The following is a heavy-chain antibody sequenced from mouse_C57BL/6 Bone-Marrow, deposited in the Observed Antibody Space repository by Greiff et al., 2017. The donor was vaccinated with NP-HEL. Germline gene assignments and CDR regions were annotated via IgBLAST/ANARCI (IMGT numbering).Heavy chain of an antibody. CDR2: ISSGGSYT. CDR3: ARHYYSRSGFAY. CDR1: GFTFSSYG. D-gene: IGHD2-5*01. V-gene: IGHV5-6*01. J-gene: IGHJ3*01. Sequence: EVQLVESGGDLVKPGGSLKLSCAASGFTFSSYGMSWVRQTPDKRLEWVATISSGGSYTYYPDSVKGRFTISRDNAKNTLYLQMSSLKSEDTAMYYCARHYYSRSGFAYWGQGTLVTVSA.